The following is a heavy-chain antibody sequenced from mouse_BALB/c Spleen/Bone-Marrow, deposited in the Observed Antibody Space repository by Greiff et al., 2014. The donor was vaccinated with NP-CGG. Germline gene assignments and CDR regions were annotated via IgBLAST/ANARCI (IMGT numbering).Heavy chain of an antibody. D-gene: IGHD2-4*01. CDR3: ASVYDYGRGYAMDY. CDR1: GYAFSNYG. CDR2: IYPGDGDT. V-gene: IGHV1-80*01. Sequence: QVQLQQSGAEVMRPGSSVNISCKASGYAFSNYGMNWVNQRPGQGLEWIGQIYPGDGDTNYNGKFKGRVTLTADKSSSTAYMQLSSLTSEDSAVYFCASVYDYGRGYAMDYWGQGTSVTVSS. J-gene: IGHJ4*01.